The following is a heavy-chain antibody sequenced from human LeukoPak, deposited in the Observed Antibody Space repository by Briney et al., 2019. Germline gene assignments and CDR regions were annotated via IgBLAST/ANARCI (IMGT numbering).Heavy chain of an antibody. D-gene: IGHD3-22*01. CDR1: GYSISSGYY. Sequence: SETLSLTCTVSGYSISSGYYWGWIRQPPGKGLEWIGSIYHSGSTYYNPSLKSRVTISVDTSKNHFSLTLSSVTAADTAVYFCARPDYHSSASYYGPFDYWGQGSLVTVSS. CDR2: IYHSGST. V-gene: IGHV4-38-2*02. CDR3: ARPDYHSSASYYGPFDY. J-gene: IGHJ4*02.